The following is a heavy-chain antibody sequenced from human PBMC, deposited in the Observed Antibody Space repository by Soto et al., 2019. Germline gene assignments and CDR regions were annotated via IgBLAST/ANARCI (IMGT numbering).Heavy chain of an antibody. CDR3: ARAPPGYSSSWYSSWGDWFDP. D-gene: IGHD6-13*01. V-gene: IGHV4-59*01. CDR2: IYYSGST. CDR1: GGSISSYY. J-gene: IGHJ5*02. Sequence: SETLSLTCTVSGGSISSYYWSWIRQPPGKGLEWIGYIYYSGSTNYNPSLKSRVTISVDTSKNQFSLKLSSVTAADTAVYYCARAPPGYSSSWYSSWGDWFDPWGQGTLLTVSS.